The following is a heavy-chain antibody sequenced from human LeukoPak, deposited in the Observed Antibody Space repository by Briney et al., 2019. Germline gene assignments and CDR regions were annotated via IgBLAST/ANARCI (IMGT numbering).Heavy chain of an antibody. CDR2: IYYSGST. J-gene: IGHJ6*02. V-gene: IGHV4-31*03. CDR3: ARENHEAYYYYGMDV. CDR1: GGSISSGGYY. Sequence: PSQTLSLTCTVSGGSISSGGYYWSWIRQHPGKGLEWIGYIYYSGSTYYNPSLKSRVTISVDTSKNQFSLKLSSVTAADTAVYYCARENHEAYYYYGMDVWGQGTTVTVSS.